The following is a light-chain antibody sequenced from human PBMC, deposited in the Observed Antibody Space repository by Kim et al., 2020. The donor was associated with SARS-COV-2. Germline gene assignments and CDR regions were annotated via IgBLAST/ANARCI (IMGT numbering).Light chain of an antibody. CDR3: NSRDSSGNFWV. J-gene: IGLJ3*02. CDR1: SLRSYY. V-gene: IGLV3-19*01. CDR2: GKN. Sequence: SSELTQDPAVSVALGQTVRITCQGDSLRSYYASWYQQKPGQAPVLVIYGKNNRPSGIPDRFSGSSSGNTASLTITGAQAEDEADYYCNSRDSSGNFWVFG.